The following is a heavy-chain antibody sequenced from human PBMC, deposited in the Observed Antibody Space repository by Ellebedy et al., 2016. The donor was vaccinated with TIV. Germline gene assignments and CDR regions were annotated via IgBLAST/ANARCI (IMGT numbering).Heavy chain of an antibody. V-gene: IGHV3-30*09. Sequence: PGGSLRLSCAASGFTFASYTIHRVRQAPGKGLEWVALISPDGSDKYYTDSLRGRIAVSRDNSKDTLYLQLNSLRDEDTALYYCARSTYGYNELDYWGQGTLVIVSS. CDR1: GFTFASYT. CDR3: ARSTYGYNELDY. CDR2: ISPDGSDK. J-gene: IGHJ4*02. D-gene: IGHD5-24*01.